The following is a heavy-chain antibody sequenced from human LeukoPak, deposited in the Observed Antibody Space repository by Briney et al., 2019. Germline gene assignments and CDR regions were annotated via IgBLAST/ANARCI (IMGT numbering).Heavy chain of an antibody. V-gene: IGHV3-30*02. CDR1: GFTFSSYG. CDR3: ARAYRDAFDI. J-gene: IGHJ3*02. Sequence: GSLRLSCAASGFTFSSYGMHWVRQAPGKGLEWVAFIRYDGSNKYYADSVKGRFTISRDNAKNSLYLQMNSLRAEDTAAYYCARAYRDAFDIWGQETMVTVSS. CDR2: IRYDGSNK.